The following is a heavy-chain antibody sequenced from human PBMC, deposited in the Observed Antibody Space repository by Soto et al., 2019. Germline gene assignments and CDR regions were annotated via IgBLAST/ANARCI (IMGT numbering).Heavy chain of an antibody. CDR2: TSYSGNT. CDR3: ARDGVGPFDY. D-gene: IGHD3-3*01. J-gene: IGHJ4*02. CDR1: GGSVSTYY. Sequence: QVQLLESGPGLLRPSETLSLTCIISGGSVSTYYWSWIRQPPGKALEWIGLTSYSGNTNYNPSLKSRVATAVDTSKNQLSLTLTSVTAADTAVYYCARDGVGPFDYWGQGTLVTVSS. V-gene: IGHV4-59*02.